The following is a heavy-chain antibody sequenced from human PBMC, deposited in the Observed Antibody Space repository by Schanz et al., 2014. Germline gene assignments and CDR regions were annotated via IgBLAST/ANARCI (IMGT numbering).Heavy chain of an antibody. D-gene: IGHD4-17*01. V-gene: IGHV3-30*18. CDR1: GFAFSDYG. Sequence: QVQLVESGGGVVQPGKSLRLSCAASGFAFSDYGMHWVRQAPGKGLEWVAFISYDGNEKHYPDSVKGRFTISRDNSRNTLDLQMNSLRDEDTALYYCAKDMHKDYGGKPQAFDIWGQGTMVTVSS. J-gene: IGHJ3*02. CDR2: ISYDGNEK. CDR3: AKDMHKDYGGKPQAFDI.